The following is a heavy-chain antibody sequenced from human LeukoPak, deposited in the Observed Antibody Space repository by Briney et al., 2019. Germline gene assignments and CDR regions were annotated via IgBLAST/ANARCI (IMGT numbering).Heavy chain of an antibody. CDR3: ASYQWLVGPFDY. Sequence: SETLSLTCDVCGGSFSGYYWGWIRQPPGKGLEWIGEINHSGSTNYNPSLTRRVTISVDTSKNQSSLNLSSVTAAHTAVYYCASYQWLVGPFDYWGQGTLVTVSS. V-gene: IGHV4-34*01. D-gene: IGHD6-19*01. CDR1: GGSFSGYY. J-gene: IGHJ4*02. CDR2: INHSGST.